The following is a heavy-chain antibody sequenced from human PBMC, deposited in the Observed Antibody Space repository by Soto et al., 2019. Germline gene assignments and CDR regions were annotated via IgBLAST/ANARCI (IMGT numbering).Heavy chain of an antibody. CDR2: IRSKANSYAT. J-gene: IGHJ6*02. Sequence: VQLVESGGGVVQPGGSLKLSCAASGFTFSGSAMHWVRQASGKGLEWVGRIRSKANSYATAYAASVKGRFTISRDDSKNTAYLQMNSLKTEDTAVYYCSLYYYYYYGMDVWGQGTTVTVSS. CDR3: SLYYYYYYGMDV. V-gene: IGHV3-73*01. CDR1: GFTFSGSA. D-gene: IGHD3-16*01.